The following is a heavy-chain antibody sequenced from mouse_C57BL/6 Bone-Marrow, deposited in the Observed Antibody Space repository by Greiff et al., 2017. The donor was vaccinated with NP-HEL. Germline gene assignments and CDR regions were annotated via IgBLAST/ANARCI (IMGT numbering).Heavy chain of an antibody. CDR3: AIHDGYYAYFDY. Sequence: QVQLQQPGAELVKPGASVKVSCKASGYTFTSYWMHWVKQRPGQGLEWIGRIHPSDSDTNYNQKFKGKATLTVDKSSSTAYMQLISLTSEDSAVYYCAIHDGYYAYFDYWGQGTTLTVSS. V-gene: IGHV1-74*01. D-gene: IGHD2-3*01. J-gene: IGHJ2*01. CDR2: IHPSDSDT. CDR1: GYTFTSYW.